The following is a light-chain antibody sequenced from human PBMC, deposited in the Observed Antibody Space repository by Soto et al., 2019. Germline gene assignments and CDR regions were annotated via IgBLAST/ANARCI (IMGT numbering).Light chain of an antibody. CDR1: QSVSSSY. V-gene: IGKV3-11*01. Sequence: ETVLQQSPATLSLSPGERATLSCRASQSVSSSYLAWYQQKPGQAPRLLIYDASNRATGIPARFSGSGSGTDFTLTISSLEPEDFAVYYCQQRSNWWTFGQGTKVDIK. CDR3: QQRSNWWT. CDR2: DAS. J-gene: IGKJ1*01.